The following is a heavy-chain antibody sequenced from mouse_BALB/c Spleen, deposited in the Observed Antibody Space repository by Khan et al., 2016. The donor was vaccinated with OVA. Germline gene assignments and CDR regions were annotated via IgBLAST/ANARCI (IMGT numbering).Heavy chain of an antibody. CDR3: ARDANFDY. V-gene: IGHV5-17*02. Sequence: EVDPVESGGGLVQPGGSRKLSCAASGFTFRRFGMHWVRQATEKGKQWVAYIISGSSSIYYADTVTGRFTIFRGNPKNTLFLQMTSLRTEDTAMYYCARDANFDYWGQGTTFTVSS. CDR1: GFTFRRFG. CDR2: IISGSSSI. J-gene: IGHJ2*01.